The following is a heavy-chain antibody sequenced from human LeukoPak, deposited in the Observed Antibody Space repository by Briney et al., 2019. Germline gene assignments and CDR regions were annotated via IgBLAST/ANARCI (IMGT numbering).Heavy chain of an antibody. CDR2: INPNSGGT. J-gene: IGHJ4*02. D-gene: IGHD1-7*01. Sequence: GASVTVSCTASGYTFTVYYMHWVRPAPGQGLEWMGWINPNSGGTNYAQKFQGRVTMTRDTSISTAYMELSRLRSDDTAVYYCARVLGGQLELHYWGQGTLATVSS. CDR3: ARVLGGQLELHY. V-gene: IGHV1-2*02. CDR1: GYTFTVYY.